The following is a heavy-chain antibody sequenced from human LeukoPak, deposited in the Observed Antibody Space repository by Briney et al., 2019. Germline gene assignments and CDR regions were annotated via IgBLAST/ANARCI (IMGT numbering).Heavy chain of an antibody. CDR1: GYSISSGHY. J-gene: IGHJ4*02. V-gene: IGHV4-38-2*01. CDR2: IYHSGST. CDR3: ATVWFGELLWGYFDY. Sequence: SETLSLTCAVSGYSISSGHYWGWIRQPPGKGLEWIGSIYHSGSTYYNPSLKSRVTISVDTSKNQFSLKLSSVTAADTAVYYCATVWFGELLWGYFDYWGQGTLVTVSS. D-gene: IGHD3-10*01.